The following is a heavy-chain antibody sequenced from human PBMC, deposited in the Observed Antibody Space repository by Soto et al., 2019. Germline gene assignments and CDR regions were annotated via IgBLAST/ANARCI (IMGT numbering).Heavy chain of an antibody. CDR1: GGSFSGYY. J-gene: IGHJ4*02. Sequence: PSETLSLTCAVYGGSFSGYYWSWIRQPPGKGLEWIGEISNSGSTNYNPSLKSRVTISVDTSKNQFSLKLSSVTAADTAVYYCARGVVFDHWGQGTLVTVS. CDR2: ISNSGST. V-gene: IGHV4-34*01. CDR3: ARGVVFDH.